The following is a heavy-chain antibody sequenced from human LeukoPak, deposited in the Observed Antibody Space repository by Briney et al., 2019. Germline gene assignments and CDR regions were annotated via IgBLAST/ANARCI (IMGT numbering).Heavy chain of an antibody. CDR3: ARGDYSNAYRRYYYTDV. J-gene: IGHJ6*03. D-gene: IGHD4-11*01. CDR1: GFTSGSYT. CDR2: ISSSGGST. Sequence: GGSLRLSCAASGFTSGSYTMHWVRQGPGKGLEYVSGISSSGGSTYYANSVKGRFTISRDNSKNTLYLQMGSLRAEDMAVYYCARGDYSNAYRRYYYTDVWGKGTTVTVSS. V-gene: IGHV3-64*01.